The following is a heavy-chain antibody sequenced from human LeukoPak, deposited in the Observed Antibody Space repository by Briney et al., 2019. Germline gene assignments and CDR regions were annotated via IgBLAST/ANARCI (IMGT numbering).Heavy chain of an antibody. CDR1: GYTLTELS. D-gene: IGHD3-3*01. Sequence: ASVKVSCKVSGYTLTELSMHWVRQAPGKGLEWMGGFDPEDGETIYAQKFQGRVTMTEDTSTDTAYMELSSLRSEDTAVYYCATALRNYDFWSGYACYYYYYMDVWGKGTTVTVSS. J-gene: IGHJ6*03. V-gene: IGHV1-24*01. CDR3: ATALRNYDFWSGYACYYYYYMDV. CDR2: FDPEDGET.